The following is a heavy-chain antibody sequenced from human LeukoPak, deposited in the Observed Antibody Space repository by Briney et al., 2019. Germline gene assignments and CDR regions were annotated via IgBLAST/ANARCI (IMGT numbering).Heavy chain of an antibody. Sequence: GASVKVSCKASGYTFTSYGISWVRQAPGQGLEWMGWISAYNGNTNYAQKLQGRVTMTTDTSTITAYMELRSLRSDDTAVYYCARGATNSGSYWGGFDYWGQGTLVTVSS. D-gene: IGHD1-26*01. CDR1: GYTFTSYG. V-gene: IGHV1-18*01. CDR3: ARGATNSGSYWGGFDY. J-gene: IGHJ4*02. CDR2: ISAYNGNT.